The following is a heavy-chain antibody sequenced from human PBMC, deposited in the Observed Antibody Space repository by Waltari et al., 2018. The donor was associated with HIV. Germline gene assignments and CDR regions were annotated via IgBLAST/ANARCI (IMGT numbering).Heavy chain of an antibody. Sequence: VQLKESGPGLVTPSETLSLTCSDAAGSLHACYWSWSRQSPGDRLEWIGYIQNNDKSTYYATRRGRVTRSVDSSKKQVSLTLTSVTAADTAVYYCAKYRWQWSGGGDFDYWGQGILVAVSS. V-gene: IGHV4-59*12. J-gene: IGHJ4*02. D-gene: IGHD3-3*01. CDR3: AKYRWQWSGGGDFDY. CDR2: IQNNDKS. CDR1: AGSLHACY.